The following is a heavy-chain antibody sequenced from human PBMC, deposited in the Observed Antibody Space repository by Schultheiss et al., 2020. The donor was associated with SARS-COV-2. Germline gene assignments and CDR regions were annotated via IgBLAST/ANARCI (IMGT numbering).Heavy chain of an antibody. CDR1: GFTFSSYS. V-gene: IGHV3-7*03. Sequence: GGSLRLSCAASGFTFSSYSMNWVRQAPGKGLEWVANIKQDGSERYYVDSVKGRFTISRDKSKNTLYLQMNSLRAEDTAVYYCAKATDYGDYSYYYFGMDDWGQGTMVTVSS. CDR3: AKATDYGDYSYYYFGMDD. CDR2: IKQDGSER. D-gene: IGHD4-17*01. J-gene: IGHJ6*02.